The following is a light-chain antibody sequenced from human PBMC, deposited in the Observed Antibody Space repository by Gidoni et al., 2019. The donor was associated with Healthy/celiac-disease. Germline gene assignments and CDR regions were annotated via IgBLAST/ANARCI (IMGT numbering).Light chain of an antibody. CDR2: SNN. V-gene: IGLV1-44*01. J-gene: IGLJ3*02. CDR1: SSNIGSNT. Sequence: QSVLTQPPSASGTPGQRVTISCSGSSSNIGSNTVNWYKQLPGTAPKLLIYSNNQRPSGVRDRFSGSKSGTSASLAISGLQSEDEADYYCAAWDDSLNALVFGGGTKLTVL. CDR3: AAWDDSLNALV.